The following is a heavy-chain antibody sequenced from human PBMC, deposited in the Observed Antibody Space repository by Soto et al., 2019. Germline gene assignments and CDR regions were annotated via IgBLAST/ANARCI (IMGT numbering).Heavy chain of an antibody. Sequence: QVQLVQSGDEVKKPGASVKVSCKASGYTFTSYAMHWVRQAPGQRLEWMGWINAGNGNTKYSQKFQGRVTITRDTSASTAYMELSSLRSEDTAVYYCARDLSITMVRGVDNAFDIWGQGTMVTVSS. D-gene: IGHD3-10*01. J-gene: IGHJ3*02. V-gene: IGHV1-3*01. CDR1: GYTFTSYA. CDR2: INAGNGNT. CDR3: ARDLSITMVRGVDNAFDI.